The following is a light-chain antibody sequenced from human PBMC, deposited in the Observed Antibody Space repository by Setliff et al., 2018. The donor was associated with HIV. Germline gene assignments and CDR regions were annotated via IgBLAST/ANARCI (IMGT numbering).Light chain of an antibody. J-gene: IGLJ1*01. CDR3: ASYAVNTLYV. CDR1: SDDIGRYYY. V-gene: IGLV2-14*03. Sequence: QSALAQPASVSGSPGQAITISCTGTSDDIGRYYYVSWYQQLPGKAPKLIMYDVNHRPSGVSARFSGSKSGDTASLTISGLQAEDEAHYYCASYAVNTLYVFGTGTTVTVL. CDR2: DVN.